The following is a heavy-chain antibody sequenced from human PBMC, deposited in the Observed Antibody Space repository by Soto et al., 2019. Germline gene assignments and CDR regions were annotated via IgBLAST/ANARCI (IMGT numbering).Heavy chain of an antibody. CDR1: GDSISISY. Sequence: PSETLSLTCTVSGDSISISYWTWIRQPPGKGLEWIGYIYYSGTTNYNPSLKSRVTISVDTSKNQFSLKLRSVTAADTAVYYCARDSSGYYTFDFWGQGTLVTVSS. V-gene: IGHV4-59*01. CDR2: IYYSGTT. J-gene: IGHJ4*02. CDR3: ARDSSGYYTFDF. D-gene: IGHD3-22*01.